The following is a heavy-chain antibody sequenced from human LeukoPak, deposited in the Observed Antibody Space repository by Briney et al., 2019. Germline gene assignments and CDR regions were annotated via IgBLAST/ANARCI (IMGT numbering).Heavy chain of an antibody. J-gene: IGHJ5*02. CDR2: INHSGST. CDR1: GGSFIGYY. D-gene: IGHD3-10*01. Sequence: SETLSLTCAVYGGSFIGYYWSWIRQPPGKGLEWIGEINHSGSTNYKPSLKSRVTISVDTSKNQFSLKLSSVTAADTAVYYCARGGYYGSGNDFRFDPWGQGTLVTASS. V-gene: IGHV4-34*01. CDR3: ARGGYYGSGNDFRFDP.